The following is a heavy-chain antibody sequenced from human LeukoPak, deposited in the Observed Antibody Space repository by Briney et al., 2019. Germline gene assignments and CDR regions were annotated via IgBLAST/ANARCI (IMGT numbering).Heavy chain of an antibody. CDR3: CEFPDH. D-gene: IGHD3-10*01. V-gene: IGHV3-15*01. CDR1: GFTFSHAW. Sequence: GGSLRLSCAASGFTFSHAWMSWVRQAPEKGLEWVGRIKSKTDGGTTDYAAPVKGRFTISRDDSKNTLYLHMNSLKIEDTALYYCCEFPDHWGQGTLVTVSS. J-gene: IGHJ4*02. CDR2: IKSKTDGGTT.